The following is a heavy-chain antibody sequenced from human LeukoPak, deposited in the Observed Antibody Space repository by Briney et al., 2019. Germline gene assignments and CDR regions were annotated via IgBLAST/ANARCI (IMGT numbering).Heavy chain of an antibody. V-gene: IGHV4-31*03. CDR1: GGSISSGGYY. CDR3: AREVDWAHYYDSSGFDY. D-gene: IGHD3-22*01. J-gene: IGHJ4*02. Sequence: SETLSLTCTVSGGSISSGGYYWSWIRQHPGKGLEWIGYIYYSGSTYYNPSLKSRVTISVDTSKNQFSLKLSSVTAADTAVYYCAREVDWAHYYDSSGFDYWGQGTLVTVSS. CDR2: IYYSGST.